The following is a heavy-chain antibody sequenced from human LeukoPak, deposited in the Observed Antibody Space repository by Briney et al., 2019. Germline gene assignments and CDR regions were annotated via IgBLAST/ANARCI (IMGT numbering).Heavy chain of an antibody. V-gene: IGHV1-2*02. CDR1: GYTFTGYY. J-gene: IGHJ3*02. Sequence: PMASVKVSCKASGYTFTGYYMHWVRQAPGQGLEWMGWINPNSGGTNYAQKFQGRVTMTRDTSISTAYMELSRLRSDDTAVYYCARGKAYCGGDCSDYDAFDIWGQGTMVTVSS. CDR3: ARGKAYCGGDCSDYDAFDI. D-gene: IGHD2-21*01. CDR2: INPNSGGT.